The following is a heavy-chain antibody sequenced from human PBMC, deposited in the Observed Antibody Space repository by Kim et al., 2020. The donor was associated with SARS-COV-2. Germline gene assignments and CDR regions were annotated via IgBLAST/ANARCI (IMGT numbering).Heavy chain of an antibody. Sequence: TYDAESGKARFTISRDHSKNMMLVQMNSLRAEDTAVYYCAKGSGRGDLDVWGQGTMVTVSS. D-gene: IGHD2-21*01. J-gene: IGHJ3*01. CDR3: AKGSGRGDLDV. CDR2: T. V-gene: IGHV3-23*01.